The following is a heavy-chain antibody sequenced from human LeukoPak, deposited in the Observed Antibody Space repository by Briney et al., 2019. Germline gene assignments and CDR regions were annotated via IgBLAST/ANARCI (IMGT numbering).Heavy chain of an antibody. V-gene: IGHV1-18*01. D-gene: IGHD3-3*01. CDR2: ISAYNGNT. CDR3: VRGDYDFWSGYYTH. J-gene: IGHJ4*02. Sequence: GASVKVSCKASGYTFTSYGISWVRQAPGQGLEWMGWISAYNGNTNYAQKLQGRVTMTTDTSTSTAYMELRSLRSDDTAVYYCVRGDYDFWSGYYTHWGQGTLVTVSS. CDR1: GYTFTSYG.